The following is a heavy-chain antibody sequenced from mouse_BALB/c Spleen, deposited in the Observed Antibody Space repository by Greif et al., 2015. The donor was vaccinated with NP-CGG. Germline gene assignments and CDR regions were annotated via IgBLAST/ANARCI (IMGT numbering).Heavy chain of an antibody. V-gene: IGHV1-63*01. J-gene: IGHJ4*01. CDR3: ARQTYGYDGAMDY. D-gene: IGHD2-2*01. Sequence: QVQLKESGAELVRPGTSVKISCKASGYAFTNYWLGWVKQRPGHGLEWIGDIYPGSGNTYYNEKFKGKATLTADKSSSTAYMQLSSLTSEDSAVYFCARQTYGYDGAMDYWGQGTSVTVSS. CDR1: GYAFTNYW. CDR2: IYPGSGNT.